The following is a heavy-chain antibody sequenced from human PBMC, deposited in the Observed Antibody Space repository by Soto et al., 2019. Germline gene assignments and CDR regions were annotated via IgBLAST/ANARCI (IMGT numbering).Heavy chain of an antibody. D-gene: IGHD3-10*01. CDR1: GYSFTSYW. CDR2: IYPGDSDT. CDR3: ARHTHYYGSGSYYPYGMDV. V-gene: IGHV5-51*01. Sequence: GESLKISCKGSGYSFTSYWIGWVRQMPGKGLEWMGIIYPGDSDTRYSPSFQGQVTISADKSISTAYLQWSSLKASDTAMYYCARHTHYYGSGSYYPYGMDVWGQGTTVTVSS. J-gene: IGHJ6*02.